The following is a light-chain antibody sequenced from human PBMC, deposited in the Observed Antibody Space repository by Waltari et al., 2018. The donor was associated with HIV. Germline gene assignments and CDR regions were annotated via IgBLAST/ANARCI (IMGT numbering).Light chain of an antibody. CDR1: ENIGTS. CDR2: MAS. J-gene: IGKJ4*01. V-gene: IGKV1-5*03. Sequence: IQMTQSPSIVSASVGDRVTITCLASENIGTSLAWYQQKPGKAPKVLIYMASSLEGGVPSRFSGSRSGTEFTLTISSLQPDDFGTYYCQQYYSSSVTFGGGTKVEI. CDR3: QQYYSSSVT.